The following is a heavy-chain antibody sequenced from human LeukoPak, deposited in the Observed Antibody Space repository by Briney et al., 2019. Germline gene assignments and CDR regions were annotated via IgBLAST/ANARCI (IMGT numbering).Heavy chain of an antibody. D-gene: IGHD3-10*01. CDR3: ARPTYFGSQY. CDR2: IYSGDSKT. V-gene: IGHV5-51*01. Sequence: GESLQISCKGSGYTFTTYWIGWVRQMPGKGLEWMGIIYSGDSKTVYSPSFQGQVTISVDKSLSTAYLQWGSLKASDTAMYYCARPTYFGSQYWGQGTLVTVSS. CDR1: GYTFTTYW. J-gene: IGHJ4*02.